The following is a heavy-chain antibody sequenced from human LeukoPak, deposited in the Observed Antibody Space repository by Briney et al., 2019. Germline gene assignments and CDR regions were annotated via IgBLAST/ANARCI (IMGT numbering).Heavy chain of an antibody. CDR3: ARSVNGDSFCYYYMDV. CDR2: IYSSGST. J-gene: IGHJ6*03. D-gene: IGHD2-21*02. V-gene: IGHV4-4*07. Sequence: SETLSLTCTVSGGSISSYYWSWIRQPAGKGLEWIGRIYSSGSTNYNPSLKSRVTISVDKSKNQFSLKLTSVTAADTAVYYCARSVNGDSFCYYYMDVWGKGTTVTVSS. CDR1: GGSISSYY.